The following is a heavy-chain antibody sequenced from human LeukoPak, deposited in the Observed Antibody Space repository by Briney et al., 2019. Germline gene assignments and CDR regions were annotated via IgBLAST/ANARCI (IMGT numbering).Heavy chain of an antibody. CDR3: ARHFAGHTRNFDY. J-gene: IGHJ4*02. V-gene: IGHV4-39*01. Sequence: PSETLSLTCTLSGGSIRTTSSYWGSIRQHRRKGLEWIVSILYSGYTYSHSSFEIRVTMSVQTSKNPFALKLNSVTAADTAIYYCARHFAGHTRNFDYWGQGTLVTVSS. CDR1: GGSIRTTSSY. CDR2: ILYSGYT.